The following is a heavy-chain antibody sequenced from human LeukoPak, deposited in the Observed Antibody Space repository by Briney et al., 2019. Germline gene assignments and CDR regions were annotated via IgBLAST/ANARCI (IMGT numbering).Heavy chain of an antibody. V-gene: IGHV4-39*07. Sequence: SETLSLTCTVSGGSISSSSYYWGWIRQPPGKGLEWIGSIYYSGSTYYNPSLKSRVTISVDTSKNQFSLKLSSVTAADTAVYYCARDRYYYDSSGYYIFDYWGQGTLVTVSS. CDR2: IYYSGST. CDR3: ARDRYYYDSSGYYIFDY. J-gene: IGHJ4*02. CDR1: GGSISSSSYY. D-gene: IGHD3-22*01.